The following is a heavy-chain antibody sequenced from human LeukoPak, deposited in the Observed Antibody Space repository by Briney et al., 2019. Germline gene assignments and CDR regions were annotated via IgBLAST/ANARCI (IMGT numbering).Heavy chain of an antibody. CDR1: GYTFTSYY. CDR2: INPSGGST. Sequence: ASVKVSCKASGYTFTSYYMHWVRQAPGQGLEWMGIINPSGGSTSYAQKFQGRVTMTRDMSTSTVYMELSSLRSEDTAVYYCARAYSSSYGWHYYYYMDVWGKGTTVTVSS. CDR3: ARAYSSSYGWHYYYYMDV. D-gene: IGHD6-6*01. V-gene: IGHV1-46*01. J-gene: IGHJ6*03.